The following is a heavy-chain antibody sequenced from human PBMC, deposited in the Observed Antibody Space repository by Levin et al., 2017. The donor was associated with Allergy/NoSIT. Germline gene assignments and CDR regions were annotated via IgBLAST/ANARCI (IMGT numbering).Heavy chain of an antibody. J-gene: IGHJ2*01. V-gene: IGHV3-74*01. CDR1: GITFNTYW. Sequence: GGSLRLSCVASGITFNTYWMHWVRQAPGKGLVWVSRINSDESSISYADSVKGRFTISRDNARNTLYLQMNSLRADDTAVYYCARSSYDYSHSTGYGNWYFDRWGRGTLVTVSS. CDR2: INSDESSI. CDR3: ARSSYDYSHSTGYGNWYFDR. D-gene: IGHD3-22*01.